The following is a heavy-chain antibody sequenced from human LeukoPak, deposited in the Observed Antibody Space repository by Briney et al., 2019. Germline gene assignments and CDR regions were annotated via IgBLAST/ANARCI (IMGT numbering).Heavy chain of an antibody. CDR1: GFTFSSYW. CDR2: IKPDGSEK. V-gene: IGHV3-7*01. CDR3: AKDGSPGGITFDN. Sequence: GQSLRLSCVASGFTFSSYWMSWVRQAPGKGLEWVANIKPDGSEKNYVDSVKGRFTISRDNAENSLSLQLNSLRAEDTAVYYCAKDGSPGGITFDNWGQGTLVTVSS. D-gene: IGHD3-10*01. J-gene: IGHJ4*02.